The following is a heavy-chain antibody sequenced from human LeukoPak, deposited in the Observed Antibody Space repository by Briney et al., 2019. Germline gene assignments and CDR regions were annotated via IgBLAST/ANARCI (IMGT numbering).Heavy chain of an antibody. Sequence: GGPLRLSCSASGFTFSSYAMHWVRQAPGKGLEYVSVISGNGGSTSYADSVNGSFTTSRDNSKNTVYIQMSSLRAGDTAIYYCVGDGRDGYNIYFHHWGQGTLVTVSS. V-gene: IGHV3-64D*06. J-gene: IGHJ1*01. D-gene: IGHD5-24*01. CDR2: ISGNGGST. CDR3: VGDGRDGYNIYFHH. CDR1: GFTFSSYA.